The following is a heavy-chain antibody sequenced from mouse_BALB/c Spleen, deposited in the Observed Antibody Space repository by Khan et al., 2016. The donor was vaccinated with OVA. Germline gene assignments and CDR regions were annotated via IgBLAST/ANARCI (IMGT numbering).Heavy chain of an antibody. V-gene: IGHV3-2*02. CDR3: ARRNYYGYYVDY. D-gene: IGHD1-1*01. Sequence: EVQLVESGPGLVKPSQSLSLTCTVTGYSITSNYAWNWIRQFPGNKLEWMGYISYSDSTSYNPSLKSRISITRDTSQNQFFLPLNSVTTEDTATYDCARRNYYGYYVDYGGQGTTLTVSS. J-gene: IGHJ2*01. CDR2: ISYSDST. CDR1: GYSITSNYA.